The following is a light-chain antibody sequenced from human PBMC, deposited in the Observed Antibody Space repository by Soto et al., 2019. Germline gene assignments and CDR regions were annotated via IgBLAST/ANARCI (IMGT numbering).Light chain of an antibody. CDR2: DTS. V-gene: IGKV3-15*01. CDR1: QNIRRN. Sequence: EIVMTQSPATLSVSPGESATLSCRASQNIRRNLAWYQQKPGRAPRLLIYDTSTRATDIPARFSGSGSGTEFSLSISSLQSEDFAVYFYQQYNDWRLISFGQGTRLEIK. J-gene: IGKJ5*01. CDR3: QQYNDWRLIS.